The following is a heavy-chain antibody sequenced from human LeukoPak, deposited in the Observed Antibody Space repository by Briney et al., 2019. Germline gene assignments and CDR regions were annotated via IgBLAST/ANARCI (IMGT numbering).Heavy chain of an antibody. CDR2: ISSNGGST. V-gene: IGHV3-64*04. Sequence: PGGSLRLSCAASGFTFSSYAMHWVRQAPGKGLEYVSSISSNGGSTYYADSVKGRFTISRDDSKNTLYLQMNSLRAEDTAVYFCARDVRRAAAGTMNYWGQGTLVTVSS. J-gene: IGHJ4*02. D-gene: IGHD6-13*01. CDR3: ARDVRRAAAGTMNY. CDR1: GFTFSSYA.